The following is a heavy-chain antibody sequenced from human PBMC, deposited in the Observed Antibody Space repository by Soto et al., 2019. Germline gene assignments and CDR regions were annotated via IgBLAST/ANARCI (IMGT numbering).Heavy chain of an antibody. J-gene: IGHJ4*02. CDR2: IKFDGSEK. CDR3: VKDGGYCSSSTCYSPRNHYFDS. D-gene: IGHD2-2*01. CDR1: GFTFSDYW. V-gene: IGHV3-7*03. Sequence: PGGSLRLSCEASGFTFSDYWMSWVRQAPGKGPEWVANIKFDGSEKQYVDSVRGRFTISRDNSRNSLFLQMNSLRAEDTAVYYCVKDGGYCSSSTCYSPRNHYFDSWGQGTLVTVSS.